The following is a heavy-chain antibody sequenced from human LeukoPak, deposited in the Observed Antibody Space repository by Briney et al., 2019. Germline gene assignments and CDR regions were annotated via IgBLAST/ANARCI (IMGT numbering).Heavy chain of an antibody. CDR1: GFTFSDYY. CDR2: ISSRSSDT. J-gene: IGHJ4*02. D-gene: IGHD1-1*01. V-gene: IGHV3-11*06. CDR3: TRVGSSGSVDY. Sequence: GGSLRLSCAASGFTFSDYYMSWIRQAPGEGLEWVSYISSRSSDTNYADSVKGRFTISRDNAKNSLYLQMNSLRAEDTAVYYCTRVGSSGSVDYWGQGTLVTVSS.